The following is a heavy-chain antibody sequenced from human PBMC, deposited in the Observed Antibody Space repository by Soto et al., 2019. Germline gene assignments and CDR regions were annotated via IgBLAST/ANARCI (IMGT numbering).Heavy chain of an antibody. D-gene: IGHD6-6*01. CDR1: GFTFSSYS. Sequence: GGSLRLSCAASGFTFSSYSMNWVRQAPGKGLEWVSSISSSSSYIYYADSVRGRFTISRDNAKNSLYLQMNSLRAEDTAVYYCARDHGSSSYYYYYYMDVWGKGTTVTVSS. V-gene: IGHV3-21*01. CDR3: ARDHGSSSYYYYYYMDV. CDR2: ISSSSSYI. J-gene: IGHJ6*03.